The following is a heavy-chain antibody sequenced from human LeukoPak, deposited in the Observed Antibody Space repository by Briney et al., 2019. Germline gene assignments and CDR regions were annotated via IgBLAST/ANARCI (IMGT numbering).Heavy chain of an antibody. V-gene: IGHV4-34*01. D-gene: IGHD6-19*01. J-gene: IGHJ5*02. CDR2: INHSGST. CDR3: ATVSTVAHGGYNWFDP. CDR1: GGSFSGYY. Sequence: KASETLSLTCAVYGGSFSGYYWSWIRQPPGKGLEWIGEINHSGSTNYNPSLKSRVTISVDTSKNQFSLKLSSVTAADTAVYYCATVSTVAHGGYNWFDPWGQGTLVTVSS.